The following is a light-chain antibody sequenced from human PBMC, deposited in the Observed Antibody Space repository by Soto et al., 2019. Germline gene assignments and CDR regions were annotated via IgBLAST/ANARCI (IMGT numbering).Light chain of an antibody. J-gene: IGKJ1*01. Sequence: EIVLTQSPATLSLSPGERATLSCMASQSVTSTHLAWYQQKPGQAPRLLIYDASTRATGIPDRFSGSGSGTDFTLTISRLEPEDFAVYCCQQFDGSLWTFGPGTKVDIK. CDR1: QSVTSTH. V-gene: IGKV3-20*01. CDR2: DAS. CDR3: QQFDGSLWT.